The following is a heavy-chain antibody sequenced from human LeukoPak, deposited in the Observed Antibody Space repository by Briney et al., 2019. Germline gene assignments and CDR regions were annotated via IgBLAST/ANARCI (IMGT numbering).Heavy chain of an antibody. V-gene: IGHV4-38-2*01. Sequence: SETLSLTCAVSGYSISSGYYWGWIRQPPGKGLEWIGSIYHSGSTYYNPSLKSRVTISVDTSKNQCSLKLSSVTAADTAVYYCASGYSSSWYGNWFDPWGQGTLVTVSS. CDR2: IYHSGST. CDR1: GYSISSGYY. D-gene: IGHD6-13*01. CDR3: ASGYSSSWYGNWFDP. J-gene: IGHJ5*02.